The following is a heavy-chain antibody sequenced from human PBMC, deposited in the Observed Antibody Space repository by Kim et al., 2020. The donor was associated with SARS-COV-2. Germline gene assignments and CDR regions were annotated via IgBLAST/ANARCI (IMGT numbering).Heavy chain of an antibody. CDR1: GFTFSSYW. D-gene: IGHD5-12*01. Sequence: GGSLRLSCAASGFTFSSYWMHWVRQAPGKGLVWVSRINSDGSSTSYADSVKGRFTISRDNAKNTLYLQMNSLRAEDTAVYYCARDWVVEMATYNYYYGMDVWGQGTTVTVSS. V-gene: IGHV3-74*01. J-gene: IGHJ6*02. CDR2: INSDGSST. CDR3: ARDWVVEMATYNYYYGMDV.